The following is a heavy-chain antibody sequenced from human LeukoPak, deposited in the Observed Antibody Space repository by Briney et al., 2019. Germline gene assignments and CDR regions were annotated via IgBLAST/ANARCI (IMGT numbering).Heavy chain of an antibody. D-gene: IGHD4-23*01. Sequence: PGGSLRLSCAASGFTFSSYAMSWVRQAPGKGLVWVSRINSDGSSTSYADSVKGRFTISRDNAKNTLYLQMNSLRAEDTAVYYCAKRADYGGNSYDYWGQGTLVTVSS. V-gene: IGHV3-74*01. CDR1: GFTFSSYA. CDR2: INSDGSST. CDR3: AKRADYGGNSYDY. J-gene: IGHJ4*02.